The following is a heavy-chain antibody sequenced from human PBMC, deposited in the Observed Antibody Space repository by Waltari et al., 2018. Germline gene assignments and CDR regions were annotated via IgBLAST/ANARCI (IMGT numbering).Heavy chain of an antibody. CDR1: AGSITTTTES. J-gene: IGHJ5*02. Sequence: QLQLPESGPGLLRPSETLSLTCTAAAGSITTTTESWGWLRQPPGKGLEWIGSIHHTGSIYYNPSLKTRVTISADTSRQHLSLKLRSVTAADTALYYCARSVAARRINWFDPWGQGTLVTVSS. CDR2: IHHTGSI. CDR3: ARSVAARRINWFDP. D-gene: IGHD6-6*01. V-gene: IGHV4-39*02.